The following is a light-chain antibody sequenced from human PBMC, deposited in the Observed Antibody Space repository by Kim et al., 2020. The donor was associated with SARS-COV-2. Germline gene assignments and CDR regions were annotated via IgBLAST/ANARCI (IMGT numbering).Light chain of an antibody. Sequence: QRQTMSSSGSGSNLGYNAVNWDQQLREDAPKLLIYYDDLLPAGVTVRAAGSRAGTSASLTISGLQSEAEADYCCAVWNGSLDCVVFGGGTQLTVL. CDR3: AVWNGSLDCVV. CDR2: YDD. CDR1: GSNLGYNA. J-gene: IGLJ2*01. V-gene: IGLV1-36*01.